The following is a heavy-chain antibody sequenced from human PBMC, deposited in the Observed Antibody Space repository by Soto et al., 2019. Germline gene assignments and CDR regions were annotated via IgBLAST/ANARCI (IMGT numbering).Heavy chain of an antibody. CDR2: ISSSGSTI. CDR3: ASKNYDFWSGYAYYYYYMDV. CDR1: GFTFSDYY. J-gene: IGHJ6*03. D-gene: IGHD3-3*01. V-gene: IGHV3-11*01. Sequence: QVQLVESGGGLVKPGGSLRLSCAASGFTFSDYYMSWIRQAPGKGLEWVSYISSSGSTIYYADSVKGRFTISRDNAKNSLYLQMNSLRAEDTAVYYCASKNYDFWSGYAYYYYYMDVWGKGTTGTVSS.